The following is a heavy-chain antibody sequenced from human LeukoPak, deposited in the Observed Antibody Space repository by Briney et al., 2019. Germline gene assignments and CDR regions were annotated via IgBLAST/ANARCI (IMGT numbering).Heavy chain of an antibody. CDR3: ARARSGFYFDH. J-gene: IGHJ4*02. V-gene: IGHV3-7*01. Sequence: GGSLRLSCAASGFSFSNYWMSWVRQAPGKGLEWVANIKQDGSEKYYVDSVRGRFTVSRDNAKNSLYLQMNNQRAEDTAVYYCARARSGFYFDHWGQGTLVTVSS. CDR1: GFSFSNYW. CDR2: IKQDGSEK. D-gene: IGHD6-19*01.